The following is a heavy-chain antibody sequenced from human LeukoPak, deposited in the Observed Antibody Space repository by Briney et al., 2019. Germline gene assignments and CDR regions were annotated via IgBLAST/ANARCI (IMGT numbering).Heavy chain of an antibody. Sequence: SETLSLTCAVYGGSFSGYYWSWIRQPPGKGLEWIGEINHSGSTNYNPSLKSRVTISVDTSKNQFSLKLSSVTAADTAVYYCARGAIYYFYMDVWGKGTTVTVPS. J-gene: IGHJ6*03. CDR2: INHSGST. V-gene: IGHV4-34*01. CDR3: ARGAIYYFYMDV. CDR1: GGSFSGYY.